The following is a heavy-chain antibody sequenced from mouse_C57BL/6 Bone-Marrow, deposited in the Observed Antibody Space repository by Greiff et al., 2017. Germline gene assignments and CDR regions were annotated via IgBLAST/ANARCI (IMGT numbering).Heavy chain of an antibody. CDR2: INPNNGGT. CDR1: GYTFTDYY. CDR3: ARKTYCSSYAYSMDY. J-gene: IGHJ4*01. Sequence: EVQLQQSGPELVKPGASVKISCKASGYTFTDYYMNWVKQSHGKSLEWIGDINPNNGGTSYNQKFKGKATLTVDKSSSTAYIELRSLTSEDSAVYYCARKTYCSSYAYSMDYWGQGTSVTVSS. V-gene: IGHV1-26*01. D-gene: IGHD1-1*01.